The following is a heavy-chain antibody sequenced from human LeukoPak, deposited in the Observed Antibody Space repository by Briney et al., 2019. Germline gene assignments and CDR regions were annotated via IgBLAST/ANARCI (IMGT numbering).Heavy chain of an antibody. CDR1: GLTFSSYS. D-gene: IGHD1-26*01. CDR3: ARGAGGGNYHDAFDI. V-gene: IGHV3-21*01. Sequence: PGGSLRLSCAASGLTFSSYSMNWVRQAPGKGLEWVSSISSSSSYIYYADSVKGRFTISRDNAKNSLYLQMNSLRAEDTAVYYCARGAGGGNYHDAFDIWGQGTMVTVSS. CDR2: ISSSSSYI. J-gene: IGHJ3*02.